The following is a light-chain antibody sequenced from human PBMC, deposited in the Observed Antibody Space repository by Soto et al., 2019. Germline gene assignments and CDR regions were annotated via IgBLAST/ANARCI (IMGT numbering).Light chain of an antibody. V-gene: IGKV1-5*03. CDR1: QSISIW. CDR2: KAS. CDR3: QQYNTYPCT. J-gene: IGKJ2*02. Sequence: DIQMTQSPSTLSASVGDRVTITCRASQSISIWLAWYQQKPGKAPKLLIYKASSLESGVPSRFSGSGSGTEFTLTISSLQPDDFATYYCQQYNTYPCTFGQGTKPEIK.